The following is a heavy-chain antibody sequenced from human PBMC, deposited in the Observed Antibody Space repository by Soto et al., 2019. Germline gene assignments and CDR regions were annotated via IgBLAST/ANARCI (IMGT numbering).Heavy chain of an antibody. V-gene: IGHV3-48*01. J-gene: IGHJ4*02. CDR2: ISSSSRTI. CDR3: ARSQYSSSWYPFDY. CDR1: GFTFSSYS. D-gene: IGHD6-13*01. Sequence: PGGSLRLSCAASGFTFSSYSMNWVRQAPGKGLEWVSYISSSSRTIYYTDSVKGRFTISRDNAKNSLYLQMNSLRAEDTAVFYCARSQYSSSWYPFDYWGQGTLVTVSS.